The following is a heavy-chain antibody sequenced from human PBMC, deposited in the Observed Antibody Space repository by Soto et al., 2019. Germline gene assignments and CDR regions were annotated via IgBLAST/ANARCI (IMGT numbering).Heavy chain of an antibody. V-gene: IGHV4-59*01. J-gene: IGHJ4*02. CDR2: IYYTGST. CDR3: AKYRRTEAEGFTLDY. Sequence: SETLSLTCTVSGDSINNYYWSWIRQPPGKRLEWIGYIYYTGSTTYNPSLESRVTMSVDASKNQFSLKLSSVNAADTAVYYCAKYRRTEAEGFTLDYWGRGTLVTVSS. CDR1: GDSINNYY. D-gene: IGHD6-13*01.